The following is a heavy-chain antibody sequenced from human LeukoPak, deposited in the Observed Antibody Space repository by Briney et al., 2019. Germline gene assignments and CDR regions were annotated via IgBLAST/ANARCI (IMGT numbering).Heavy chain of an antibody. Sequence: GGSLRLSCAASGFTFSSYGMHWVRQAPGKGLEWVAVISYDGSNKYYADSVKGRFTISRDNSKNTLYLRMNSLRAEDTAVYYCAKYCPIYCSGGSCYQRYFDYWGQGTLVTVSS. D-gene: IGHD2-15*01. CDR1: GFTFSSYG. J-gene: IGHJ4*02. V-gene: IGHV3-30*18. CDR3: AKYCPIYCSGGSCYQRYFDY. CDR2: ISYDGSNK.